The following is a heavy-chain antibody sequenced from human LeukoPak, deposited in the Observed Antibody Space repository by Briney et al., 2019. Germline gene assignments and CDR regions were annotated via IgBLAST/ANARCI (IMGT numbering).Heavy chain of an antibody. D-gene: IGHD5-18*01. CDR3: ARGDTAMVNFDY. CDR2: INHSGST. Sequence: SETLSLTCAVYGGSFSGYYWSWIRQPPGKGLEWIGEINHSGSTNYNPSPKSRVTISVDTSKNQFSLKLSSVTAADTAVYYCARGDTAMVNFDYWGQGTLVTVSS. J-gene: IGHJ4*02. CDR1: GGSFSGYY. V-gene: IGHV4-34*01.